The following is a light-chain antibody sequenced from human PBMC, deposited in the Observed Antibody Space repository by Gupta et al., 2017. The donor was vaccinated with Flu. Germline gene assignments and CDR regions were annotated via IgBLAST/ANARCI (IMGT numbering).Light chain of an antibody. V-gene: IGKV1-39*01. CDR2: AAS. Sequence: DILMTQSTSSLSPSVGDRVTITCRASQSISSYLNWYQQKPGKAPKLLIYAASTLQSGVPSRFSGSGSGTDFTLTISSLQPEDFATYYCQQSDSTEDTFGGGTKVEIK. CDR3: QQSDSTEDT. CDR1: QSISSY. J-gene: IGKJ4*01.